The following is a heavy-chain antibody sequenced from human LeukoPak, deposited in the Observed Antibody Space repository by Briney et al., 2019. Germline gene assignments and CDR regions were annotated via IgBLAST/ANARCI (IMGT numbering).Heavy chain of an antibody. V-gene: IGHV3-43D*03. CDR1: GFTFDDYA. D-gene: IGHD3-10*01. J-gene: IGHJ4*02. CDR2: ISWDGGST. Sequence: GGSLRLSCAASGFTFDDYAMHWVRQAPGKGLEWVSLISWDGGSTYYADSVKGRFTISRDNSKNSLYLQMNSLRAEDTALYYCAKDSMYGSGSYIFDYWGQGTLVTVSS. CDR3: AKDSMYGSGSYIFDY.